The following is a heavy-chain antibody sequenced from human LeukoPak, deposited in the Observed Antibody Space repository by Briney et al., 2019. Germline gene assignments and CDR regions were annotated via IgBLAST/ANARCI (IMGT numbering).Heavy chain of an antibody. D-gene: IGHD6-13*01. CDR1: SGSINTYY. J-gene: IGHJ4*02. Sequence: PSETLSLTCTVSSGSINTYYWSWIRQPPGRGLEWIGYIHYNGSTNYNPSFKSRVTISIDTSKNQFSLKLRSVTAADTAVSYCARLVKGIVAVGLDSWGQGTLVTVSS. V-gene: IGHV4-59*08. CDR3: ARLVKGIVAVGLDS. CDR2: IHYNGST.